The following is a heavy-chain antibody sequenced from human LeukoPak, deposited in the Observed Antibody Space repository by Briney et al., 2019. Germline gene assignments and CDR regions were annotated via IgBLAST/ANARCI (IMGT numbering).Heavy chain of an antibody. J-gene: IGHJ6*03. CDR2: INPNSGGT. V-gene: IGHV1-2*02. Sequence: GASVKVSCKASGYTFTGYYMHWVRQAPGQGLEWMGWINPNSGGTNYAQKFQGRVTMTRDTSISTAYMELSRLRSDDTAVYYCARDGAVLRYFDWMVNVDYYYMDVWGKGTTVTISS. D-gene: IGHD3-9*01. CDR3: ARDGAVLRYFDWMVNVDYYYMDV. CDR1: GYTFTGYY.